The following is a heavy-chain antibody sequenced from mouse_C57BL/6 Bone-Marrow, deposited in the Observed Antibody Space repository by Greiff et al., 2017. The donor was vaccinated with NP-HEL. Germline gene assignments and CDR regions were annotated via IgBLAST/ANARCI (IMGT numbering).Heavy chain of an antibody. CDR1: GYTFTDYY. J-gene: IGHJ4*01. Sequence: VQLQQSGPELVKPGASVKISCKASGYTFTDYYMNWVKQSHGKSLEWIGDINPNNGGTSYNQKFKGKATLTVDKSSSTAYMELRSLTSEDSAVDYCARLGPLGDYWGQGTSVTVSS. CDR3: ARLGPLGDY. CDR2: INPNNGGT. D-gene: IGHD4-1*01. V-gene: IGHV1-26*01.